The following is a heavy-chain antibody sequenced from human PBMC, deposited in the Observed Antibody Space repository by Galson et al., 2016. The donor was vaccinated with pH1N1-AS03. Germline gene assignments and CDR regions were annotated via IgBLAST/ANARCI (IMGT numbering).Heavy chain of an antibody. CDR1: AYTFTSHG. V-gene: IGHV1-18*04. CDR2: ISVYNGVT. D-gene: IGHD3-10*01. CDR3: ARDNGDVKSGRKDWFDT. Sequence: SVKVSCKASAYTFTSHGISWVRQAPGQGLEWMGWISVYNGVTKYGQNFQDRVTMTTDTSTTTIYMELSGLRSEDTAIYYCARDNGDVKSGRKDWFDTWGQGTLVTVSS. J-gene: IGHJ5*02.